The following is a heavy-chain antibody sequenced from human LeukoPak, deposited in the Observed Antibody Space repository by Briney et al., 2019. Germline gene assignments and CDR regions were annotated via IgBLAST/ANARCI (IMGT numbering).Heavy chain of an antibody. Sequence: ASVKVSCKACGYTFTSYAMHWVRQAPGQGLEWMGWINPNSGGTNYAQKFQGRVTMTRDTSISTAYMELSRLRSDDTAVYYCARRTTAMVPDYWGPGTLVTVST. CDR1: GYTFTSYA. CDR3: ARRTTAMVPDY. CDR2: INPNSGGT. V-gene: IGHV1-2*02. J-gene: IGHJ4*02. D-gene: IGHD5-18*01.